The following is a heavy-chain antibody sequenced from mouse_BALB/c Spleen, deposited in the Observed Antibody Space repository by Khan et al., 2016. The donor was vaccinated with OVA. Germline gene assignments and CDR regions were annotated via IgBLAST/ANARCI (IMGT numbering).Heavy chain of an antibody. Sequence: QMQLEESGAELAKPGASVKMSCKASGYTFTNYWMHWVKQRPGQGLEWIGYINPSTGYSEYNQKFKDKATLTADKSSSTAYIQLSSLTSEDSAVYYGENHGSSSAGLTYWGQGTLVTVSA. CDR3: ENHGSSSAGLTY. V-gene: IGHV1-7*01. D-gene: IGHD1-1*01. J-gene: IGHJ3*01. CDR1: GYTFTNYW. CDR2: INPSTGYS.